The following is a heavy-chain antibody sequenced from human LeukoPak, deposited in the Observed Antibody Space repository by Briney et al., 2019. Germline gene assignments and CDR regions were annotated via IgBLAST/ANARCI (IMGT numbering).Heavy chain of an antibody. V-gene: IGHV2-5*01. CDR1: GFSLGTSGVG. CDR2: IYWNEDK. J-gene: IGHJ4*02. D-gene: IGHD2-15*01. Sequence: ESGPTLVKPTQTLTLTCTFSGFSLGTSGVGVGWIRQPPGKALEWLALIYWNEDKRYSPSLKSRLTITKDTSKNQVVLTMNNMDPADTATYYCARSLDPYCSGGSCYSDFDHWGQGTLVTVSS. CDR3: ARSLDPYCSGGSCYSDFDH.